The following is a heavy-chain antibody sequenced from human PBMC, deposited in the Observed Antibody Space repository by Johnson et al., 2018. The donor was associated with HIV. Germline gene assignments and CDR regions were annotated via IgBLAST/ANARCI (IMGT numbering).Heavy chain of an antibody. V-gene: IGHV3-30*02. CDR2: IRYDGSNK. CDR1: GFTFSSYG. J-gene: IGHJ3*02. Sequence: QMLLVESGGGVVQPGGSLRLSCAASGFTFSSYGMHWVRQAPGKGLEWVAFIRYDGSNKYYADSVKGRFTISRDNSKNTLYLQMNSLRAEDTAVYYCAKDRRQFSWELLDDAFDIWGQVTMVTVSS. D-gene: IGHD1-26*01. CDR3: AKDRRQFSWELLDDAFDI.